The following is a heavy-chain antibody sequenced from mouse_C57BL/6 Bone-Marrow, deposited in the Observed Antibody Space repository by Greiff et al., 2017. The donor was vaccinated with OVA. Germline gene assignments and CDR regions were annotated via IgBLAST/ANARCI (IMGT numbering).Heavy chain of an antibody. V-gene: IGHV5-4*03. Sequence: DVMLVESGGGLVKPGGSLKLSCAASGFTFSSYAMSWVRQTPEKRLEWVATISDGGSYTYYPANVKGRFTISRDNAKNNLYLQMSHLKSEDTAMYYCARTYYGSSPYWYFDVWGTGTTVTVSS. D-gene: IGHD1-1*01. CDR3: ARTYYGSSPYWYFDV. CDR2: ISDGGSYT. J-gene: IGHJ1*03. CDR1: GFTFSSYA.